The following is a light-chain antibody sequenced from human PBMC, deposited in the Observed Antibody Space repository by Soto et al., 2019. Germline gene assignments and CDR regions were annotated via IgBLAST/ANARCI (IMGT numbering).Light chain of an antibody. J-gene: IGKJ4*01. CDR1: QGVSSY. CDR3: QQCGNWHLN. CDR2: DAS. Sequence: EIMLTQSPATLSLSLGERATLSCRASQGVSSYLAWYQQKPGQAPRLLIYDASNRATGIPARFSGSGSGTDFTLTISSLEPEDFAVYYCQQCGNWHLNFRGGTKVDIK. V-gene: IGKV3-11*01.